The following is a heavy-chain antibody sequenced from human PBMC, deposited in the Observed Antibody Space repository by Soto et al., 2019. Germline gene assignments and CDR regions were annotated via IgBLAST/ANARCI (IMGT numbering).Heavy chain of an antibody. D-gene: IGHD1-26*01. CDR2: ITTYNDDT. CDR3: AGASRSGNHWVDP. CDR1: GYTFTNYG. Sequence: QVQLVQSGAEVKKPGASVKVSCKTSGYTFTNYGISWVRQAPGQGLEWMGWITTYNDDTNYAQKFQGRVTLTTDTTTGTAYMEVRSLRSDDPAVYYCAGASRSGNHWVDPWGQGNLVNGSS. V-gene: IGHV1-18*01. J-gene: IGHJ5*02.